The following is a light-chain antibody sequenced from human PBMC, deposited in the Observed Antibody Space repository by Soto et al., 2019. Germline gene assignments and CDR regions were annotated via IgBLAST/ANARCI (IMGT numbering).Light chain of an antibody. V-gene: IGKV3-15*01. CDR2: GAS. CDR1: QSVSSN. Sequence: EIVMTQSPATLSVSPGERATLSCRASQSVSSNLAWYQQKPGQAPRLLIYGASTRATGIPARFSGSGSGTEFTLTISSLQSEDFALYYCQHYGGSPLYTFGQGTKVDIK. J-gene: IGKJ2*01. CDR3: QHYGGSPLYT.